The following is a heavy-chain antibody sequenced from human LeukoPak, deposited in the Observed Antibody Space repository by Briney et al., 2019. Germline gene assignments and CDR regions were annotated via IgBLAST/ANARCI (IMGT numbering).Heavy chain of an antibody. CDR2: IYASDSGT. CDR1: GYFFAGYW. Sequence: PAESLQISCKASGYFFAGYWIGWVLQMPGQGLEWIGVIYASDSGTTYSPPLHGHVTISVDESISTAYLEWSKLKVSDTAMYFCVRLANSDYSFHYWGQGTLVTVSS. J-gene: IGHJ4*02. V-gene: IGHV5-51*01. CDR3: VRLANSDYSFHY. D-gene: IGHD4-11*01.